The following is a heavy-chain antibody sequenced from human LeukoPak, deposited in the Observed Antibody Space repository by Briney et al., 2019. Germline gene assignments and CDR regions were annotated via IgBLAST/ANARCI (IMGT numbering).Heavy chain of an antibody. D-gene: IGHD2-15*01. J-gene: IGHJ5*02. V-gene: IGHV3-74*01. CDR2: INTDGSRT. CDR3: ARDVGTSGPTSWLDP. Sequence: PGGSLRLSCAASGFTFSSYAMSWVRQAPGKGLVWVSRINTDGSRTTYADSVKGRFTISRDNAENTLYLQMNSLRPEDTAVYYCARDVGTSGPTSWLDPWGQGTLVTVSS. CDR1: GFTFSSYA.